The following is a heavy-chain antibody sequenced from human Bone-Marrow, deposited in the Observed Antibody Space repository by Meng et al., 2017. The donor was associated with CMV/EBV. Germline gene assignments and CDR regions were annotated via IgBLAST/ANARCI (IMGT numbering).Heavy chain of an antibody. CDR3: ARGGYFCTSTTCYFDY. V-gene: IGHV1-2*02. J-gene: IGHJ4*02. CDR2: ISPNSGGT. CDR1: GYIFSDYY. Sequence: ASVKVSCKASGYIFSDYYMHWVRQAPGQGLEWMGWISPNSGGTNYAQRFQGRVTMTSDTSKNQFSLKLSSVTAADTAVYYCARGGYFCTSTTCYFDYWGQGTLVTVSS. D-gene: IGHD2-2*01.